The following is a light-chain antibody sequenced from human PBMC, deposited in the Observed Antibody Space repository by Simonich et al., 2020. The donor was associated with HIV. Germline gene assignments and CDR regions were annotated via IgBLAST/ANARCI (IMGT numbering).Light chain of an antibody. CDR2: KAS. CDR3: QQYKSYSRT. Sequence: DIQMTQYPSTLPASVGDRVTITCRASQSISSWLAWYQQKPGKAPKLLIYKASSLESGVPSRFSGSRSGTEFTLTIFSLQPDDFAIYYCQQYKSYSRTFGQGTKVEI. CDR1: QSISSW. J-gene: IGKJ1*01. V-gene: IGKV1-5*03.